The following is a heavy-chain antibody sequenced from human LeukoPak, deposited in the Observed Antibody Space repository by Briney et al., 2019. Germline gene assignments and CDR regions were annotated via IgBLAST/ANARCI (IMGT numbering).Heavy chain of an antibody. CDR1: GGSFSGYY. D-gene: IGHD6-13*01. J-gene: IGHJ5*02. CDR2: INHSGST. CDR3: ARGMAAGANWFDP. V-gene: IGHV4-34*01. Sequence: SETLSLTCAVYGGSFSGYYWSWIRQPPGKGLEWIGEINHSGSTNYNPSLKSRVTISVDTSKNQFSLKVNSVTAADTAVYYCARGMAAGANWFDPCGQGTLVTVSS.